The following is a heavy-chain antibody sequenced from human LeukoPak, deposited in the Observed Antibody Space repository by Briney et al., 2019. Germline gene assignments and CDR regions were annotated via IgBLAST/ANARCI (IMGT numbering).Heavy chain of an antibody. Sequence: GGSLRLSCAASGLTFSRYDMHWVREVPREGLEWVSSIGKAGDTYYLGSVKGRFTISREDAKSSSYLQMNSLRVGDTAVYYCARGADGLDVWGQGTTVTVSS. CDR2: IGKAGDT. J-gene: IGHJ6*02. CDR1: GLTFSRYD. CDR3: ARGADGLDV. V-gene: IGHV3-13*01.